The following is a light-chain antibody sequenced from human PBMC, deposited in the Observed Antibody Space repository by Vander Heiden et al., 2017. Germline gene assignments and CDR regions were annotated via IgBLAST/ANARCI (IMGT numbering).Light chain of an antibody. V-gene: IGKV3-11*01. Sequence: ELVFPQSPATLSLSPGERATLSCRASQSVSSYLAWYQQKPGQAPRLLIYEASNRATGIPARFSGSGSGTDFTLTISSLETEDFAVYYCQQRSNWPLITFGQGTRLEIK. CDR3: QQRSNWPLIT. J-gene: IGKJ5*01. CDR2: EAS. CDR1: QSVSSY.